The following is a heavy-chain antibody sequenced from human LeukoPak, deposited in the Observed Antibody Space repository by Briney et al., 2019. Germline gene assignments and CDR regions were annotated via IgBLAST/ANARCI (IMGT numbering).Heavy chain of an antibody. CDR3: ARNLGSSGWSYYFDY. CDR2: ISAYNGNT. V-gene: IGHV1-18*01. D-gene: IGHD6-19*01. CDR1: GYTSTSYG. J-gene: IGHJ4*02. Sequence: ASVKVSCKASGYTSTSYGISWVRQAPGQGLEWMGWISAYNGNTNYAQKLQGRVTMTTDTSTSTAYMELRSLRSDDTAVYYCARNLGSSGWSYYFDYWGQGTLVTVSS.